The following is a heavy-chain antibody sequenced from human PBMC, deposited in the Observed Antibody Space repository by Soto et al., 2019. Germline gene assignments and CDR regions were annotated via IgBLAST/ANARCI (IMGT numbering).Heavy chain of an antibody. J-gene: IGHJ4*02. CDR2: IYPGDSDT. V-gene: IGHV5-51*01. CDR3: ARHRIDSSGYYLDF. CDR1: GYSFTSFW. D-gene: IGHD3-22*01. Sequence: PGESLKISCKGSGYSFTSFWIGGVRLMPGKGLEWIGIIYPGDSDTTYSPSFQGQVTISVDKSITTAYLQWSSLKASDSAIYYCARHRIDSSGYYLDFWGQGTLVTVSS.